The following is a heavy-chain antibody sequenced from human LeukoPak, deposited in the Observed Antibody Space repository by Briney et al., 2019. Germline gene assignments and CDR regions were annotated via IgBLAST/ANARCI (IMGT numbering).Heavy chain of an antibody. CDR3: ARDVTMVRGVSL. Sequence: GGSLRLSCAASGFTFSSYWMHWVRQVPGKGLVWVSRINSDGSSTSYADSVKGRFTISRDNAKNSLYLQMNSLRAEDTAVYYCARDVTMVRGVSLWGQGTLVTVSS. D-gene: IGHD3-10*01. J-gene: IGHJ4*02. V-gene: IGHV3-74*01. CDR1: GFTFSSYW. CDR2: INSDGSST.